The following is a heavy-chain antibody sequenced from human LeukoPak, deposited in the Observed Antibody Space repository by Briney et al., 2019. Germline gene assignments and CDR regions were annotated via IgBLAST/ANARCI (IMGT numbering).Heavy chain of an antibody. Sequence: GASVKVSCKASGYSFPNYGINWVRQAPGQGLEWMGWLSAYNGNTNYAQKLQGRVTMTTDTSTSTAYMELRSLRSDDTAVYYCVRESGGYYGGAFDYWGQGTLVTVSS. CDR2: LSAYNGNT. CDR3: VRESGGYYGGAFDY. CDR1: GYSFPNYG. D-gene: IGHD3-22*01. V-gene: IGHV1-18*01. J-gene: IGHJ4*02.